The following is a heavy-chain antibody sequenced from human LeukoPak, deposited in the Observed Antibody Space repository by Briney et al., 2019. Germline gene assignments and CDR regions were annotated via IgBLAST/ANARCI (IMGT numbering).Heavy chain of an antibody. V-gene: IGHV4-39*07. CDR1: GGSISSSNYY. CDR2: IYYSGST. J-gene: IGHJ5*02. Sequence: SETLSLTCTVSGGSISSSNYYWGWIRQPPGKGLEWIGNIYYSGSTYYNPSLKSRVTISVDTSKNQFSLKLSSVTAADTAVYYCARGLRWLVPHWFDPWGQGTLVTVSS. D-gene: IGHD6-19*01. CDR3: ARGLRWLVPHWFDP.